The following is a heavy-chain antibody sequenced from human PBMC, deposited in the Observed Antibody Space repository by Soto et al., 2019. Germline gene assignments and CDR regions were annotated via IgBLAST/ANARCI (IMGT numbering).Heavy chain of an antibody. CDR1: GFSVSDHY. V-gene: IGHV3-72*01. J-gene: IGHJ4*02. Sequence: GGSLRLSCAASGFSVSDHYMDWVRQAPGKGLEWVGRTRNKANSYTTEYAASVKGRFTISSDDSKNSLYLQMNSLKTEDTAVYFSSRAWSGTHFSIGSRGQGDLVTVSS. CDR3: SRAWSGTHFSIGS. CDR2: TRNKANSYTT. D-gene: IGHD3-3*01.